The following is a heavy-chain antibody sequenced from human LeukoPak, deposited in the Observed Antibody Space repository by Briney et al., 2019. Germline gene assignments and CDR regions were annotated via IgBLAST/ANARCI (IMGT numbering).Heavy chain of an antibody. V-gene: IGHV4-39*07. CDR3: ARSSYYYAADAFDI. Sequence: PSETLSLTCTVSGDSISSSSYYWGWIRQPPGKGLEWIGSIYYSGSTNYNPSLKSRVTISIDTSKNQFSLKLNSVTAADTAVYYCARSSYYYAADAFDIWGQGTMVTVSS. J-gene: IGHJ3*02. CDR2: IYYSGST. D-gene: IGHD3-10*01. CDR1: GDSISSSSYY.